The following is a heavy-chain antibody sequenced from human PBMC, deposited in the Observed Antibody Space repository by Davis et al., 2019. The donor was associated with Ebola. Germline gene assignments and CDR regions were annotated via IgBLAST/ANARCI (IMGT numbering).Heavy chain of an antibody. V-gene: IGHV3-7*01. CDR2: IKQDGSEK. Sequence: PGGSLRLSCAASGFTFSSYWMSWVRQAPGKGLEWVANIKQDGSEKYYVDSVKGRFTISRDNAKNSLYLQMNSLRAEDTAVYYCARDSPRIWGSGDAFDIWGQGTMVTVSS. J-gene: IGHJ3*02. D-gene: IGHD7-27*01. CDR3: ARDSPRIWGSGDAFDI. CDR1: GFTFSSYW.